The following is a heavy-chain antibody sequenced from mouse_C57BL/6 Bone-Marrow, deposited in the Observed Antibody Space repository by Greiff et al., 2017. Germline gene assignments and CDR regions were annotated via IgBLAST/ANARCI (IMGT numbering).Heavy chain of an antibody. CDR2: ISDGGSYT. CDR3: ARERASEPFAQ. V-gene: IGHV5-4*01. J-gene: IGHJ3*01. CDR1: GFTFSSYA. Sequence: EVHLVESGGGLVKPGGSLKLSCAASGFTFSSYAMSWVRQTPEKRLEWVATISDGGSYTYYPDNVKGRFTISRDNAKNNLYLQMSHLKSEDTAMYDSARERASEPFAQCGEGRLGTVSA.